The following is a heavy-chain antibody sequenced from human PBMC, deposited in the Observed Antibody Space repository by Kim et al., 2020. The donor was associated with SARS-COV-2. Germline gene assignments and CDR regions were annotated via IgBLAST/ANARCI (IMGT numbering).Heavy chain of an antibody. D-gene: IGHD5-18*01. CDR3: AREGYSYGANAFDI. Sequence: GGSLRLSCAASGFTFSSYSMNWVRQAPGKGLEWVSSISSSSSYIYYADSVKGRFTISRDNAKNSLYLQMNSLRAEDTAVYYCAREGYSYGANAFDIWGQGTMVTVSS. V-gene: IGHV3-21*01. CDR1: GFTFSSYS. CDR2: ISSSSSYI. J-gene: IGHJ3*02.